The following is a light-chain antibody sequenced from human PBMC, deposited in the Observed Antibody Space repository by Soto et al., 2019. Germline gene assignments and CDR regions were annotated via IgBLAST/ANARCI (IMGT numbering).Light chain of an antibody. V-gene: IGKV3-20*01. CDR2: ATS. CDR1: QSVDSTY. J-gene: IGKJ2*01. CDR3: QQYDTSPPLYT. Sequence: EIVLTQSPGTLSLSPGERATLSCRASQSVDSTYSAWYQQKPDQSPRLLIYATSTRAAGIPDRFSGSGSGTDFTLTISRLEPDDVAVYYCQQYDTSPPLYTFGQGTKVEIK.